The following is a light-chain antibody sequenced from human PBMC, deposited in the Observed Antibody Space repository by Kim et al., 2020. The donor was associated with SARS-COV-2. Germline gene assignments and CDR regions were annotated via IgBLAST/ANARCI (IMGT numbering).Light chain of an antibody. Sequence: DIQMAQSPSSLSASVGDRVTITCRASQGISNSLAWYRQKPGKVPMLLIYGASTLRSGVPSRFRGSGSGTDFTLTISSLQPEDAATYYCQKYNSAPWTFGQGTKVE. J-gene: IGKJ1*01. CDR3: QKYNSAPWT. V-gene: IGKV1-27*01. CDR1: QGISNS. CDR2: GAS.